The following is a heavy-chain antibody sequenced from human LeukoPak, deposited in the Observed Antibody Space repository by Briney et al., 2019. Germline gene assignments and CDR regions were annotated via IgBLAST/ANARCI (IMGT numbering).Heavy chain of an antibody. CDR3: ARDRRPEDYDSSGREVWFDP. D-gene: IGHD3-22*01. CDR2: IYYSGST. CDR1: GGSISSYY. J-gene: IGHJ5*02. V-gene: IGHV4-39*07. Sequence: SETLSLTCTVSGGSISSYYWGWIRQPPGKGLEWIGSIYYSGSTYYNPSLKSRVTISVDTSKNQFSLKLSSVTAADTAVYYRARDRRPEDYDSSGREVWFDPWGQGTLVTVSS.